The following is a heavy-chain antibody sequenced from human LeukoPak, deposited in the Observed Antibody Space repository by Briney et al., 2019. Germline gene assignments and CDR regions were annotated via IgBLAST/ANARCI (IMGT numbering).Heavy chain of an antibody. CDR3: ARDPYYGSGSYYSYDY. J-gene: IGHJ4*02. D-gene: IGHD3-10*01. V-gene: IGHV4-59*01. Sequence: SETLSLTCTVSGGSISSYYWSWIRQPPGKGLEWIGYIYYSGSTNYNPSLKSRVTISVDTSKNQFSLKLSSVTAADTAVYYCARDPYYGSGSYYSYDYWGQGTLVTVSS. CDR2: IYYSGST. CDR1: GGSISSYY.